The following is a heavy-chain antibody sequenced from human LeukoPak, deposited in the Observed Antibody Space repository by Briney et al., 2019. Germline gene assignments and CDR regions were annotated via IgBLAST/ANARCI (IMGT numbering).Heavy chain of an antibody. CDR1: GFSITNND. CDR2: IYISGIT. J-gene: IGHJ4*02. D-gene: IGHD3-10*01. CDR3: AKRSPPY. Sequence: PGGSLRLSCTASGFSITNNDMNWVRQAPGKGPEWVALIYISGITKYADSVQGRFTISRDNSKSTLYLQMNSLRAEDTAVYYCAKRSPPYWGQGTLVTVSS. V-gene: IGHV3-66*04.